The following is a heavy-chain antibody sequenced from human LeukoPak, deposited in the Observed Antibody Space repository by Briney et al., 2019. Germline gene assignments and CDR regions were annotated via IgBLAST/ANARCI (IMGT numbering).Heavy chain of an antibody. Sequence: SETLSLTCTVSGGSISSYYWSWIRQPPGKGLEWIGYIYCSGSTNYNPSLKSRVTISVDTSKNQFSLKLSSVTAADTAVYYCAREPVAGSWFDPWGQGTLVTVSS. CDR1: GGSISSYY. V-gene: IGHV4-59*01. J-gene: IGHJ5*02. CDR2: IYCSGST. D-gene: IGHD6-19*01. CDR3: AREPVAGSWFDP.